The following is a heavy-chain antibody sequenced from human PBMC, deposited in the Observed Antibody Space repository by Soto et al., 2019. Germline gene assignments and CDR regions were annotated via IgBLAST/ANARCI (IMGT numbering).Heavy chain of an antibody. CDR1: GYTFTGYY. CDR3: ARGEGGPRWGSIDY. D-gene: IGHD2-21*01. CDR2: INPNSGGT. J-gene: IGHJ4*02. V-gene: IGHV1-2*04. Sequence: ASVKVSCKASGYTFTGYYMHWVRQAPGQGLEWMGWINPNSGGTNYAQKSHGWVTMTRDTAISTAYMELNRLRSDDTAVYYCARGEGGPRWGSIDYWGQGTLVTVSS.